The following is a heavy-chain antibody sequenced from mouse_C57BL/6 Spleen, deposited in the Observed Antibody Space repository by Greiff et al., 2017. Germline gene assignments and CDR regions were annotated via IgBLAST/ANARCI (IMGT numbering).Heavy chain of an antibody. J-gene: IGHJ4*01. CDR2: IHPNSGST. V-gene: IGHV1-64*01. Sequence: QVHVKQPGAELVKPGASVKLSCKASGYTFTSYWMHWVKQRPGQGLEWIGMIHPNSGSTNYNEKFKSKATLTVDKSSSTAYMQLSSLTSEDSAVYYCARTLYYGSSYYYAMDYWGQGTSGTVSS. CDR3: ARTLYYGSSYYYAMDY. CDR1: GYTFTSYW. D-gene: IGHD1-1*01.